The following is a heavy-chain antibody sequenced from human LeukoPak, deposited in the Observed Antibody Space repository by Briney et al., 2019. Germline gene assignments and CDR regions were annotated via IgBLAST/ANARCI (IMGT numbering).Heavy chain of an antibody. V-gene: IGHV4-59*08. Sequence: PSERLSLTCTVSGGSLSNYYWSWIRQPPGKGLEWIGYIYYSGSINYNPSLKSRVTISVDMSKNQFSLQLSSVTAADTAVYYCARQSRDGDYIAKLFDYWGQGTLLPVFS. CDR3: ARQSRDGDYIAKLFDY. CDR2: IYYSGSI. CDR1: GGSLSNYY. J-gene: IGHJ4*02. D-gene: IGHD4-17*01.